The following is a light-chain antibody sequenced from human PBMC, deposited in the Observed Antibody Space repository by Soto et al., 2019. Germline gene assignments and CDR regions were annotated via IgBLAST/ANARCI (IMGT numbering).Light chain of an antibody. Sequence: QSVLTQPASVSGTPGQSITICCTRTSSDVGSYNLVSWYQQHPGKAPKFMIYEVNKRPSGVSNRFSGSKSGNTASLTISGLQAEDEADYYCCSYAGSSTWVFGGGTKLTVL. V-gene: IGLV2-23*02. CDR1: SSDVGSYNL. CDR3: CSYAGSSTWV. CDR2: EVN. J-gene: IGLJ2*01.